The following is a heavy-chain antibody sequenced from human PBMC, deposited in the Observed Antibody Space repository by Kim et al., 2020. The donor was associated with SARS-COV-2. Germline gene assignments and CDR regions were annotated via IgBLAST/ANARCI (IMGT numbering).Heavy chain of an antibody. CDR2: ISSYNGNT. Sequence: ASVKVSCKASGYTLSDYAFTWVRQAPGQGLEWMGWISSYNGNTYYAQKLQGRVTMTTDTSTSTAYMELRSLRSDDTAVYYCARDSPPDYWGQGTLVTVSS. CDR1: GYTLSDYA. V-gene: IGHV1-18*01. J-gene: IGHJ4*02. CDR3: ARDSPPDY.